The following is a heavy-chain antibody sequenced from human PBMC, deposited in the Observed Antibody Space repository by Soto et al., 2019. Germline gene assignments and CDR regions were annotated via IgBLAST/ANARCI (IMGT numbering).Heavy chain of an antibody. D-gene: IGHD4-17*01. CDR3: ARAKSTMTTTYGMDV. CDR2: IRYDGSNK. CDR1: GFTFSSYG. J-gene: IGHJ6*02. V-gene: IGHV3-33*01. Sequence: GGSLRLSCAASGFTFSSYGMHWVRHAPGKGLEWVAVIRYDGSNKYYADSVKGRFTISRDNSKNTIYLQMTSQRAEDTDVYYCARAKSTMTTTYGMDVWGQGTTVTVSS.